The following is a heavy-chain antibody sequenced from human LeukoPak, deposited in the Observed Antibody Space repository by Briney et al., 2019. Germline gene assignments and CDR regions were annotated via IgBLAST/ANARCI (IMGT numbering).Heavy chain of an antibody. CDR2: IYHSGST. D-gene: IGHD3-9*01. Sequence: SETLSLTCAVSGYSISSGYYWGWIRQSPGKGLEWIGSIYHSGSTYYNPSLKSRVTLSVDTSKNQFSLKLTSVTAADTALYYCARETDWYFNYWGQGTLVTVSS. CDR3: ARETDWYFNY. CDR1: GYSISSGYY. V-gene: IGHV4-38-2*02. J-gene: IGHJ4*02.